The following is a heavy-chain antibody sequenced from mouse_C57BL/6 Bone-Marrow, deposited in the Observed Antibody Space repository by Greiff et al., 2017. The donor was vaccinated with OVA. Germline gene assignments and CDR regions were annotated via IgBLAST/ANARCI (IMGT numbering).Heavy chain of an antibody. Sequence: QVQLQQSGAALARPGASVKMSCKASGYTFTSYTMHWVKQRPGQGLEWIGYITPSSGYTKYNQKFKDKATLTADKSSSTAYMQLSSLTSEDSAVYYCARRASDWYFDVWGTGTTVTVSS. J-gene: IGHJ1*03. V-gene: IGHV1-4*01. CDR2: ITPSSGYT. CDR1: GYTFTSYT. D-gene: IGHD3-1*01. CDR3: ARRASDWYFDV.